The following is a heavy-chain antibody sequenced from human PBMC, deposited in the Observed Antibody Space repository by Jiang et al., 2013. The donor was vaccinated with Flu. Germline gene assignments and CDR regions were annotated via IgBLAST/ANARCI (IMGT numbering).Heavy chain of an antibody. CDR1: GFTFSSYA. V-gene: IGHV3-30*04. J-gene: IGHJ3*02. Sequence: QLVESGGGVVQPGRSLRLSCAASGFTFSSYAMHWVRQAPGKGLEWVAVISYDGSNKYYADSVKGRFTISRDNSKNTLYLQMNSLRAEDTAVYYCAREGIVATFRAFDIWGQGTMVTISS. CDR2: ISYDGSNK. CDR3: AREGIVATFRAFDI. D-gene: IGHD5-12*01.